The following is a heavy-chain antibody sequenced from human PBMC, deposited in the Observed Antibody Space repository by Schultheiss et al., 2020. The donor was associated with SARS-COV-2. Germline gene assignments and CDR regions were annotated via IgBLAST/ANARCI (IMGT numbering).Heavy chain of an antibody. CDR1: GFTISSYS. V-gene: IGHV3-21*04. D-gene: IGHD3-10*01. CDR2: ISSSSSYI. J-gene: IGHJ6*02. Sequence: GGSLRLSCAASGFTISSYSMNWVRQAPGKGLEWVSSISSSSSYIYYADSVKGRFTISRDNAKNSLYLQMNSLRAEDTALYYCAKAVGDGSGAYYGMDVWGQGTTVTVSS. CDR3: AKAVGDGSGAYYGMDV.